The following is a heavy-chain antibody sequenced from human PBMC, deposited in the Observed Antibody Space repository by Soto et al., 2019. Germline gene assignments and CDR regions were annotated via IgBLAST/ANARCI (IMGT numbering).Heavy chain of an antibody. D-gene: IGHD2-2*01. V-gene: IGHV5-10-1*01. CDR2: IDPSDSYT. Sequence: PGESLKISCKGSGYSFTSYWISWVRQMPGKGLEWMGRIDPSDSYTNYSPSFQGHVTISADKSISTAYLQWSSLKASDTAMYYCARQNCSSTSCYGKGYYYYYGMDVWGQGTTVTVSS. J-gene: IGHJ6*02. CDR3: ARQNCSSTSCYGKGYYYYYGMDV. CDR1: GYSFTSYW.